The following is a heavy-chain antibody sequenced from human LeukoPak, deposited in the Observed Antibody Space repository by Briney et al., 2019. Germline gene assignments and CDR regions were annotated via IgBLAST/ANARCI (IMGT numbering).Heavy chain of an antibody. Sequence: SGTLSLTCAASGVSISSSNWRSFGRQPPRERLEWTGVLYHSGSTNYNPSLKRRVTISLDKSKNQLSLHLSPVTAADTAVYYCARTRQGALRYYYYYMDVWGKGTTVTVSS. CDR3: ARTRQGALRYYYYYMDV. V-gene: IGHV4-4*02. D-gene: IGHD4/OR15-4a*01. CDR2: LYHSGST. J-gene: IGHJ6*03. CDR1: GVSISSSNW.